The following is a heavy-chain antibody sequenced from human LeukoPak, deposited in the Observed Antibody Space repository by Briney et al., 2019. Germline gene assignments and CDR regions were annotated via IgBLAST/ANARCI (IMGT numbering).Heavy chain of an antibody. Sequence: ASVEVSCKASGYTFTSYSISWVRQAPGQGLEWMGWISAYNSNTIYAQKVKGRVTMTTDTSTSTAYMELRSLKSDDTAVYYCARASYCSDGSCYSDYWGQGTLVTVSS. CDR2: ISAYNSNT. D-gene: IGHD2-15*01. CDR1: GYTFTSYS. J-gene: IGHJ4*02. CDR3: ARASYCSDGSCYSDY. V-gene: IGHV1-18*01.